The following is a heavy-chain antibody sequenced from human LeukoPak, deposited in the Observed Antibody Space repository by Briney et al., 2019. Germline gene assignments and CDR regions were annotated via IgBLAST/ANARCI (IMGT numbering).Heavy chain of an antibody. J-gene: IGHJ4*02. D-gene: IGHD6-19*01. V-gene: IGHV3-20*01. Sequence: GGSLRLSCAGSRYTFDDHGMSWVRQTPGKGLEWVSGINWNGESTGYADSVKGRFTISRDNAKNFLFLQMNSLRVEDTALYHCAKGDRNGWYFDYWGLGTLVTVSS. CDR2: INWNGEST. CDR1: RYTFDDHG. CDR3: AKGDRNGWYFDY.